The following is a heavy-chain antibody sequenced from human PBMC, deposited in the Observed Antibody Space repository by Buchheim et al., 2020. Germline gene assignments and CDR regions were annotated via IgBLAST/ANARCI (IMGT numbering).Heavy chain of an antibody. Sequence: EVQLLESGGGLVQPGGSLRLSCAASGFTFSSYAMSWVRQAPGRGLEWVSAISGSGGSTYYADSVTGRFTISRDNSKKTLYLQMNSLRAEDTAVYYCAKDQRFLEWLFLDYYYYGMDVWGQGTT. D-gene: IGHD3-3*01. CDR2: ISGSGGST. CDR3: AKDQRFLEWLFLDYYYYGMDV. CDR1: GFTFSSYA. V-gene: IGHV3-23*01. J-gene: IGHJ6*02.